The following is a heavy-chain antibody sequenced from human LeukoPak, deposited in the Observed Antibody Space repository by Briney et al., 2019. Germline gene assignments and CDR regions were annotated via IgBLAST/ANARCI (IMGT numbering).Heavy chain of an antibody. Sequence: PGGSLRLSCAASGFTFSSYAMSWIRQAPGKGPEWVASIKKDGSRKYYVDSVKGRFTISRDNAQNSLYLQMSSLRVEDTAIYSCARVGWELLNLHFDPWGQGTLVTVSS. D-gene: IGHD1-26*01. CDR1: GFTFSSYA. J-gene: IGHJ5*02. CDR2: IKKDGSRK. V-gene: IGHV3-7*03. CDR3: ARVGWELLNLHFDP.